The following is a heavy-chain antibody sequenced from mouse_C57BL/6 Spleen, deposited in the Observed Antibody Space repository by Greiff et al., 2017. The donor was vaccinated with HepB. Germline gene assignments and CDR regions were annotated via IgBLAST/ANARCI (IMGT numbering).Heavy chain of an antibody. Sequence: DVMLVESGGGLVKPGGSLKLSCAASGFTFSSYAMSWVRQTPEKRLEWVATISDGGSYTYYPDNVKGRFTISRDNAKNNLYLQMSHLKSEDTAMYYCAREDYGRSSFAYWGQGTLVTVSA. CDR1: GFTFSSYA. J-gene: IGHJ3*01. CDR3: AREDYGRSSFAY. CDR2: ISDGGSYT. V-gene: IGHV5-4*01. D-gene: IGHD1-1*01.